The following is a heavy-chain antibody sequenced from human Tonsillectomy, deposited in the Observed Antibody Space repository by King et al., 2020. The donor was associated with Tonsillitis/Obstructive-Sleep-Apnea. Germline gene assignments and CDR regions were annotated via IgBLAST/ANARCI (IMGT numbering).Heavy chain of an antibody. D-gene: IGHD6-13*01. V-gene: IGHV3-30*01. CDR3: ARAGAQQLVRYYFDY. J-gene: IGHJ4*02. Sequence: VQLVESGGGVVTPGTSLGLSCAVSGFTFSSYNMYWVRQAPGKGLAWVAILSYDGSNKWLADSVKGRFTIARDNYKNTLYLQINSLRAEDTAGYYCARAGAQQLVRYYFDYWGQGTLVTVSS. CDR1: GFTFSSYN. CDR2: LSYDGSNK.